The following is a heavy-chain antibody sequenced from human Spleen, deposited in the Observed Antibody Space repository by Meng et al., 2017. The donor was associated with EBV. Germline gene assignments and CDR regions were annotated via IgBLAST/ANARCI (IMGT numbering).Heavy chain of an antibody. CDR2: INYSGST. V-gene: IGHV4-34*02. CDR3: ARGVLRRMSGTYHLYNWFDH. Sequence: QVPLQQWGAGLLQPSETLSLTCDVYGSFSEYYWTWIRQPPGKGLEWIGEINYSGSTKYSPSLTSRLTISVDTSKNQFSLKMTSVTAADTAVYYCARGVLRRMSGTYHLYNWFDHWGQGTLVTVSS. D-gene: IGHD1-26*01. J-gene: IGHJ5*02. CDR1: GSFSEYY.